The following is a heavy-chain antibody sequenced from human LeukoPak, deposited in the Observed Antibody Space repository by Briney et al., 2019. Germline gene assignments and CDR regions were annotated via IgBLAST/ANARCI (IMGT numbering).Heavy chain of an antibody. D-gene: IGHD3-3*01. CDR1: GFTFSSYA. J-gene: IGHJ6*03. Sequence: PGGSLRLSCAASGFTFSSYAMHWVRQASGKGLEYVSAISSNGVGTYYANSVKGRFTISRDNSKNTLYPQMGSLRAEDMAVYYCARDSSITIFGVAYSYMDVWGKGTTVTVSS. CDR3: ARDSSITIFGVAYSYMDV. V-gene: IGHV3-64*01. CDR2: ISSNGVGT.